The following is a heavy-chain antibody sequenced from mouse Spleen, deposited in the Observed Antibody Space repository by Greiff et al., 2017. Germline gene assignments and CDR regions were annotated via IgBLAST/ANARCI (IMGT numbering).Heavy chain of an antibody. V-gene: IGHV3-6*01. CDR3: ARGLRRYFDV. CDR2: ISYDGSN. D-gene: IGHD2-2*01. CDR1: GYSITSGYY. J-gene: IGHJ1*03. Sequence: EVQLQESGPGLVKPSQSLSLTCSVTGYSITSGYYWNWIRQFPGNKLEWMGYISYDGSNNYNPSLKNRISITRDTSKNQFFLKLNSVTTEDTATYYCARGLRRYFDVWGTGTTVTVSS.